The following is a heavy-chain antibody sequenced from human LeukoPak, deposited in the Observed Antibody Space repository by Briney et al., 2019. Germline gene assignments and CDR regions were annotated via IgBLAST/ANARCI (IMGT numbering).Heavy chain of an antibody. V-gene: IGHV5-51*01. Sequence: GASLKISCKGSGSSFTSYWIGWVRPMPGKGLEWMGIIYPGDSDTRYSPSFQGQVTISADKSISTAYLQWSSLKASDTAIYYCAKISDTGGYYGDYWGQGTLVTVSS. CDR1: GSSFTSYW. CDR2: IYPGDSDT. D-gene: IGHD3-22*01. J-gene: IGHJ4*02. CDR3: AKISDTGGYYGDY.